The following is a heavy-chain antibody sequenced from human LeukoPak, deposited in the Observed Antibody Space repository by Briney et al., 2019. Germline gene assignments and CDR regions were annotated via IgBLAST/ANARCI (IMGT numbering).Heavy chain of an antibody. CDR2: IKSKTDGGTT. Sequence: GGSLRLSCVASGFTFSNAWMSWVRQAPGKGLEWVGRIKSKTDGGTTDYAAPVKGRFTISRDDSKNTLYLQMNSLKTEDTAVYYCTTDRYCSGGSCSTTSDYWGQGTLVTVSS. CDR3: TTDRYCSGGSCSTTSDY. D-gene: IGHD2-15*01. V-gene: IGHV3-15*01. J-gene: IGHJ4*02. CDR1: GFTFSNAW.